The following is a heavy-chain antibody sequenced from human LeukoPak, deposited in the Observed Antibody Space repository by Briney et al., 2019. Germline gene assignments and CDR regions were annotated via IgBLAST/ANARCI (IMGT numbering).Heavy chain of an antibody. CDR3: AHHLYRRVGGMFDY. D-gene: IGHD1-26*01. Sequence: GSLRLSCAASGFIFSTYGMHWVRQGPGKGLEWVAVISFDGRKKDYADPVKGRFTISRDNSKNTLYLQMNSLRAEDTAVYYCAHHLYRRVGGMFDYWGQGTLATVSS. CDR1: GFIFSTYG. CDR2: ISFDGRKK. J-gene: IGHJ4*02. V-gene: IGHV3-30*03.